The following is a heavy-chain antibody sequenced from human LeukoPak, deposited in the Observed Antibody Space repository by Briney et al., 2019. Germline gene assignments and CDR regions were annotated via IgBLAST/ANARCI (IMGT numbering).Heavy chain of an antibody. CDR3: AREPRITIFGVVRRVYGMDA. J-gene: IGHJ6*02. Sequence: SVKVSCKASGGTFSSYAISWVRQAPGQGLEWMGGIIPISGTANYAQKFQGRVTITADESTSTAYMELSSLRSEDTAVYYCAREPRITIFGVVRRVYGMDAWGQGTTVTVSS. D-gene: IGHD3-3*01. CDR2: IIPISGTA. CDR1: GGTFSSYA. V-gene: IGHV1-69*13.